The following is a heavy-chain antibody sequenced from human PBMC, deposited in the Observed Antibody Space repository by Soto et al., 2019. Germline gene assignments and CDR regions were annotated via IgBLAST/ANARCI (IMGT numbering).Heavy chain of an antibody. CDR1: GFTFSNYA. D-gene: IGHD6-19*01. CDR2: VCGKCVST. V-gene: IGHV3-23*01. CDR3: AKTLSNRIGVVAFDC. J-gene: IGHJ4*02. Sequence: DVHLLDSGGGLVQPGGSLRLSCAASGFTFSNYAMTWVRQAPGKGLEWVSGVCGKCVSTYYADSVKGRFTISRDNSKDRLYLQMKSLTAEDTAIYYCAKTLSNRIGVVAFDCWGQGSLVTVSS.